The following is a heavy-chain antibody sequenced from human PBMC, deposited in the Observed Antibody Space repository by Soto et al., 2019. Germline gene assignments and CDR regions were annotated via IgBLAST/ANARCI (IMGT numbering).Heavy chain of an antibody. CDR3: ARELKAGGHFGMDG. CDR1: GGAFSTYA. J-gene: IGHJ6*02. Sequence: QVQLVQSGAEVKEPGSSVKVACQASGGAFSTYAISWVRQAPGQGLEWMGGVIPLFGTSNYLPKFQGRVSIAADTSTETVYMELSRLRCDDTAVYFCARELKAGGHFGMDGWGQGTRVTVSS. D-gene: IGHD3-16*01. CDR2: VIPLFGTS. V-gene: IGHV1-69*06.